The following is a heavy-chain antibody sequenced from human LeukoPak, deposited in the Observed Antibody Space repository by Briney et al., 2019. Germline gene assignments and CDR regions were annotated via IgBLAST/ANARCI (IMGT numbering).Heavy chain of an antibody. CDR3: ARRYFDY. CDR2: INHSGST. Sequence: SENLSLTCAVYGGSFIGYYWSWIRQPPGKGLEWIGEINHSGSTNYNPSLKSRVTISVDTSKNQFSLKLSSVTAADTAVYYCARRYFDYWGQGTLVTVSS. J-gene: IGHJ4*02. V-gene: IGHV4-34*01. CDR1: GGSFIGYY.